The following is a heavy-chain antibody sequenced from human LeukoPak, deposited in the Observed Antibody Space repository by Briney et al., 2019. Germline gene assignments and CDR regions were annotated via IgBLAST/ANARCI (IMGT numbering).Heavy chain of an antibody. J-gene: IGHJ4*02. V-gene: IGHV1-18*01. D-gene: IGHD4-17*01. CDR3: ARGSDYGDYGDY. CDR1: GYIFTSYG. Sequence: ASVKVSCKASGYIFTSYGISWVRQAPGLGLEWMGWINTYNDNANYVQNLQGRVTMTTDTSTSTAYMELRSLRSDDTAVYYCARGSDYGDYGDYWGQGTLVTVSS. CDR2: INTYNDNA.